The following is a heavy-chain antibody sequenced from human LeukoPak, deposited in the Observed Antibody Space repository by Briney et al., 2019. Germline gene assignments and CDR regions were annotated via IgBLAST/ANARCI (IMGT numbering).Heavy chain of an antibody. CDR2: INPNSGGT. D-gene: IGHD5-12*01. CDR3: ARGGPSSDIVATITAFDI. J-gene: IGHJ3*02. CDR1: GYTFTGYY. Sequence: ASVKVSCKASGYTFTGYYMHWVRQAPGQGLEWMGWINPNSGGTNYAQKFQGWVTMTRDTSISTAYMELSRLRSDDTAVYYCARGGPSSDIVATITAFDIWGQGTMVIVSS. V-gene: IGHV1-2*04.